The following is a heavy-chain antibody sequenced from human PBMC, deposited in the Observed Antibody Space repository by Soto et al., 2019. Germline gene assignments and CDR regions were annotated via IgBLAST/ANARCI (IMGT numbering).Heavy chain of an antibody. CDR3: STAPGFFDY. V-gene: IGHV3-66*01. CDR1: GFSVSTNF. CDR2: IYSGGSA. D-gene: IGHD4-17*01. Sequence: EVQLVDSGGGLVQPGGSLRLSCAASGFSVSTNFMAWVRQAPGKGLEWVSVIYSGGSAYYADSVRGRFTISRDSSKNTLYLQMNSLRAEDTAVYYCSTAPGFFDYWGQGTRVTVSS. J-gene: IGHJ4*02.